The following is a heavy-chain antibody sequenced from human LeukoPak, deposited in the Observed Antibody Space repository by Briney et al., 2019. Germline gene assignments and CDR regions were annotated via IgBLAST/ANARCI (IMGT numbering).Heavy chain of an antibody. D-gene: IGHD3-16*01. CDR2: ISAYNGNT. CDR1: GYTFTSYG. CDR3: ARLRIMITFGGGKDYYYYMDV. Sequence: ASVKVSCKASGYTFTSYGISWVRQAPGQGLEWMGWISAYNGNTNYAQKLQGRVTMTTDTSTSTAYMELRSLRSDDTAVYYCARLRIMITFGGGKDYYYYMDVWGKGTTVTVSS. V-gene: IGHV1-18*01. J-gene: IGHJ6*03.